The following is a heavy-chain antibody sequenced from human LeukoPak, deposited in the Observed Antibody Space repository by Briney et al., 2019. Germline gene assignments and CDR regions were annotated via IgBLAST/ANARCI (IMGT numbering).Heavy chain of an antibody. CDR1: GFTFSSYA. Sequence: PGGSLRLSCADSGFTFSSYAMQWVRQAPGKGLEYVSAISINGGTTYYANSVKGRFTISRDNSKNTLYLQMGSLRAEDMAVYYSAKGYGSSWYWYFYLWGRGTLVTVSS. J-gene: IGHJ2*01. CDR3: AKGYGSSWYWYFYL. CDR2: ISINGGTT. V-gene: IGHV3-64*01. D-gene: IGHD6-13*01.